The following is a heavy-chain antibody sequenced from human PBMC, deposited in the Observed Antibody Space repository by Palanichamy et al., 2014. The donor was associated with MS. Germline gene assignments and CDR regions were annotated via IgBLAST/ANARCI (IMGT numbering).Heavy chain of an antibody. CDR1: GYIFTSYY. J-gene: IGHJ4*02. D-gene: IGHD3-22*01. Sequence: QVQLMQSGAEVRKPGASVRLSCKASGYIFTSYYMHWVRQAPGQGLEWMGIINPSGGSTGYAQKFQGRVTMTADTSTSTVYMELSSLRSEDMAVYYCARDRLQDSSGYYFDYWGQGSLVTVSS. CDR3: ARDRLQDSSGYYFDY. V-gene: IGHV1-46*03. CDR2: INPSGGST.